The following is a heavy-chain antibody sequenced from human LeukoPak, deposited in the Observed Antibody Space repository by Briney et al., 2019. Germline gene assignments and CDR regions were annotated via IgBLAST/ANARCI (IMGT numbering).Heavy chain of an antibody. Sequence: GGSLRLSCAASGFTFSSYWMSWVRQAPGKGLEWVANIKPDGSEKNYVDSVKGRFTISRDNAKNSLYLQMNSLRVEDTAFYYCAKDNRRHYTSGPNPDSLHWGQGALVTVSS. CDR3: AKDNRRHYTSGPNPDSLH. J-gene: IGHJ4*02. V-gene: IGHV3-7*03. CDR2: IKPDGSEK. D-gene: IGHD6-19*01. CDR1: GFTFSSYW.